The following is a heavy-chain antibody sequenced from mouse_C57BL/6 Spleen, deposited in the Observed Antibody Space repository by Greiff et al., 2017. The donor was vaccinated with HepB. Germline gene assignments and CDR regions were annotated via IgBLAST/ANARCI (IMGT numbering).Heavy chain of an antibody. V-gene: IGHV1-22*01. CDR2: INPNNGGT. J-gene: IGHJ2*01. CDR3: ARSPLHYGYVGYYFDY. CDR1: GYTFTDYN. D-gene: IGHD2-2*01. Sequence: VQLKQSGPELVKPGASVKMSCKASGYTFTDYNMHWVKQSHGKSLEWIGYINPNNGGTSYNQKFKGKATLTVNKSSSTAYMELRSLTSEDSAVYYCARSPLHYGYVGYYFDYWGQGTTLTVSS.